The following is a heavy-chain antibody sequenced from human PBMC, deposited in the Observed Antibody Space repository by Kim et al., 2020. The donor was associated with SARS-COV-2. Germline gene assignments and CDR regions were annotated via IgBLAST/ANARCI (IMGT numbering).Heavy chain of an antibody. CDR2: IYYSGST. CDR3: AREVGYYGSGRHLLYYFGD. D-gene: IGHD3-10*01. Sequence: SETLSLICTVSGGSVSSGSYYWSWIRQPPGKGLEWIGYIYYSGSTNYNPSLKSRVTISVDTSKNQFSLKLSSVTAADTAVYYCAREVGYYGSGRHLLYYFGDGGQGTLVPVS. V-gene: IGHV4-61*01. J-gene: IGHJ4*02. CDR1: GGSVSSGSYY.